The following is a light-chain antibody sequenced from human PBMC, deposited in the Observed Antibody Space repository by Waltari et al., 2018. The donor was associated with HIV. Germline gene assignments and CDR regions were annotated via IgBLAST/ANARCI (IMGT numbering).Light chain of an antibody. CDR3: SSYTSSNTFVV. CDR1: TSAVRNFTR. CDR2: EVS. J-gene: IGLJ2*01. Sequence: QSALTHPPPVSGSPAHPVTISCTGPTSAVRNFTRLPWYQQPPGSPPKLMMYEVSNRTSGVARRFSGSKYGNTASLTISGLQAEDEADYHCSSYTSSNTFVVFGGG. V-gene: IGLV2-18*02.